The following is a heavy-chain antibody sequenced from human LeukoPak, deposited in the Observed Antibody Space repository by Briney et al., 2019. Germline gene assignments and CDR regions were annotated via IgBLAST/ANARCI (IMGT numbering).Heavy chain of an antibody. V-gene: IGHV1-2*02. J-gene: IGHJ4*02. CDR2: INPNSGGT. D-gene: IGHD6-19*01. Sequence: ASVKVSCKVSGYTFTGYYMHWVRQAPGQGLEWMGWINPNSGGTNYAQKFQGRVTMTRDTSISTAYMELSRLRSDDTAVYYCARVLSGGIAVAGTFDYWGQGTLVTVSS. CDR3: ARVLSGGIAVAGTFDY. CDR1: GYTFTGYY.